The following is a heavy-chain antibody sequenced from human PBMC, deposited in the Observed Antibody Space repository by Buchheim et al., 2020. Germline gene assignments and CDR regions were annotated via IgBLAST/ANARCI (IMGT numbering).Heavy chain of an antibody. Sequence: EVQLLESGGDLVQPGGSLRLSCAASAFTLSSSAMRWVRQAPGKGLEWISTVGRGGTPSYADSVKGRFTISRDNSKNTLYLQMNSLRAEDTAIYYCARGSGYYFDFWGPGTL. V-gene: IGHV3-23*01. J-gene: IGHJ4*02. CDR3: ARGSGYYFDF. CDR1: AFTLSSSA. CDR2: VGRGGTP.